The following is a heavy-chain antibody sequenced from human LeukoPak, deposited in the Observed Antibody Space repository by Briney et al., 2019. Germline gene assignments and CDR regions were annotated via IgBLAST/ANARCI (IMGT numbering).Heavy chain of an antibody. CDR3: ARGAGDYYYYYMDV. D-gene: IGHD3-10*01. CDR1: GGSFSGYY. V-gene: IGHV4-34*01. J-gene: IGHJ6*03. Sequence: PSETLSLTCAVYGGSFSGYYWSRIRQPPGKGLEWIGEINHSGSTNYNPSLKSRVTISVDTSKNQFSLKLSSVTAADTAVYYCARGAGDYYYYYMDVWGKGTTVTVSS. CDR2: INHSGST.